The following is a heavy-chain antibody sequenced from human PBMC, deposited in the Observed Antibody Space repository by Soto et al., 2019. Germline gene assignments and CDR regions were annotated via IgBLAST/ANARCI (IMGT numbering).Heavy chain of an antibody. V-gene: IGHV1-69*02. Sequence: QVQLVQSGAEVKKPGSAVKVSCTASGGTFSSYTISWVRQAPGQGLEWMGRIIPILGIANYAQKFQGRVTITEDQSTSTAYMELSSRRSEDTAVYYCASVGYCSGGSGYGVNNYYYMDVWGKGTTVTVSS. CDR1: GGTFSSYT. CDR3: ASVGYCSGGSGYGVNNYYYMDV. CDR2: IIPILGIA. D-gene: IGHD2-15*01. J-gene: IGHJ6*03.